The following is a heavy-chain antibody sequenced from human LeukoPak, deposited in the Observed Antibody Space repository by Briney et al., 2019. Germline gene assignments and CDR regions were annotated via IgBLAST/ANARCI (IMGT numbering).Heavy chain of an antibody. CDR1: GFTFGTFG. J-gene: IGHJ4*02. D-gene: IGHD3-9*01. CDR3: AKDYRANYDILTGYYSPLDY. CDR2: ISYDGSSE. Sequence: GGSLRLSCAASGFTFGTFGMHWVRQAPGKGLEWVAFISYDGSSEYDADSVKGRFTISRDNSENTVYLQMNSLRAEDTAVYYCAKDYRANYDILTGYYSPLDYWGQGTLVTVSS. V-gene: IGHV3-30*18.